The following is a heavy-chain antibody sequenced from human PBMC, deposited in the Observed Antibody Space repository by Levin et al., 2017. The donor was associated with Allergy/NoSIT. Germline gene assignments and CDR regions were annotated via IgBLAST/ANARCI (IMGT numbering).Heavy chain of an antibody. Sequence: GESLKISCAASGFTFSDYYMIWIRQAPGKGLEWVSYITSSGSATYYADSVKGRFTISRDNAKNSLYLQMNSLRGEDTAVYYCARALNDAFDIWGQGTMVTVSS. CDR3: ARALNDAFDI. CDR2: ITSSGSAT. V-gene: IGHV3-11*01. J-gene: IGHJ3*02. CDR1: GFTFSDYY.